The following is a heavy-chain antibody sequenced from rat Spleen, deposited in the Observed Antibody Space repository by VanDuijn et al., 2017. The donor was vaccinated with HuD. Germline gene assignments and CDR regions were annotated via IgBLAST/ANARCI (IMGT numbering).Heavy chain of an antibody. D-gene: IGHD5-1*01. Sequence: EVQLVESGGGLVQPGRSLKLSCAASGFTFSDYYMAWVRQAPKKGLEWVASISYEGSSTYYGDSLKGRFRISRDNAKSTLYLQMDSLRSEDTATYYCARHSNWGFDYWGQGVLVTVSS. CDR1: GFTFSDYY. CDR3: ARHSNWGFDY. J-gene: IGHJ2*01. CDR2: ISYEGSST. V-gene: IGHV5-22*01.